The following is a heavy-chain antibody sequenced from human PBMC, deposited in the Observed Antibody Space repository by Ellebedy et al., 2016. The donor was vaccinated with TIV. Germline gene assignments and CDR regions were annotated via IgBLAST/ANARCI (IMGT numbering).Heavy chain of an antibody. CDR3: ARDQVYGIQLWFDY. J-gene: IGHJ4*02. V-gene: IGHV3-23*01. CDR1: GFTFSAYA. CDR2: IVGSGGST. D-gene: IGHD5-18*01. Sequence: GESLKISCAASGFTFSAYAMTWVRQAPGKGLEWVSNIVGSGGSTFYADSVKGRFTVSRDNSQNTLYLQMNSLRAEDTAVYYCARDQVYGIQLWFDYWGQGTLVTVSS.